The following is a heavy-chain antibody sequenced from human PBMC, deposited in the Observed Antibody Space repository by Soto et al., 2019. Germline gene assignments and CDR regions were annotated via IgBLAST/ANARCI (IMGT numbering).Heavy chain of an antibody. J-gene: IGHJ5*01. V-gene: IGHV4-30-2*01. Sequence: SETLSLTCAVSGASIGGAGYSWSWIRQPPGGGLDWIGYIYESGTILYNPSLKTRLTISLNWSDKQFSLTLNSVTAADTAVYYCARAQFYYGSGNYRNLMFDSWGQGTQVTVS. CDR1: GASIGGAGYS. CDR2: IYESGTI. D-gene: IGHD3-10*01. CDR3: ARAQFYYGSGNYRNLMFDS.